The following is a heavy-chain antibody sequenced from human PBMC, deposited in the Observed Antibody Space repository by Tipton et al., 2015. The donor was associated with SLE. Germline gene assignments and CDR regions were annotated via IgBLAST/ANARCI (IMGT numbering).Heavy chain of an antibody. D-gene: IGHD3-10*01. CDR2: ISWNSGSI. V-gene: IGHV3-9*01. CDR3: AKDRGFGSMVQGGGHWFDP. Sequence: RSLRLSCAASGFTFDDYAMHWVRQAPGKGLEWVSGISWNSGSIGYADSVKGRFTISRDNAKNSLYLQMNSLRAEDTALYYCAKDRGFGSMVQGGGHWFDPWGQGTLVTVSS. J-gene: IGHJ5*02. CDR1: GFTFDDYA.